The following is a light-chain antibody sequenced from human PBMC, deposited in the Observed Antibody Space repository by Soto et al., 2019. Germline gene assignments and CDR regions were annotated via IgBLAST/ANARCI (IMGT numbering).Light chain of an antibody. Sequence: EIGLTQSPGTLSLSPGERATLSCRASQSVGSSLSWYQQKPGQAPRLLFYGASNRATAIPDRFNGSGSGTDFSLTISRLEPEDFAVYYCEQYGSSPRTFGQGTKVDI. CDR3: EQYGSSPRT. V-gene: IGKV3-20*01. CDR2: GAS. CDR1: QSVGSS. J-gene: IGKJ1*01.